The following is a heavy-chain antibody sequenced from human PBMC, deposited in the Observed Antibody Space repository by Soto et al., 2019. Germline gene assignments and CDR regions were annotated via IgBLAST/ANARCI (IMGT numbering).Heavy chain of an antibody. J-gene: IGHJ4*02. CDR3: ARSLTEDFDY. CDR2: IKQDGSEK. V-gene: IGHV3-7*01. D-gene: IGHD3-16*01. CDR1: GFTFSSYW. Sequence: EVQLVESGGGLVQPGGSLRLSCAASGFTFSSYWMSWVRQAPGKGPEWVANIKQDGSEKYYVDSVKGRFTISRDNAKNSLYLQMNSLRVEDTGVYYCARSLTEDFDYWGQGTLVTVSS.